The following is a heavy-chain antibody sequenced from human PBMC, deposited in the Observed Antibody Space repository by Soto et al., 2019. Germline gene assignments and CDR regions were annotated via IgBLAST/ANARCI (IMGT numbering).Heavy chain of an antibody. J-gene: IGHJ4*02. CDR2: ISGSGGST. Sequence: GGSLRLSCAASGFTFSSYAMSWVRQAPGKGLEWVSAISGSGGSTYYADSVKGRFTISRDNSKNTLYLQMNSLRAEDTALYYCANNPPYSGSYWWGFDYWGQGTLVTVSS. CDR3: ANNPPYSGSYWWGFDY. V-gene: IGHV3-23*01. CDR1: GFTFSSYA. D-gene: IGHD1-26*01.